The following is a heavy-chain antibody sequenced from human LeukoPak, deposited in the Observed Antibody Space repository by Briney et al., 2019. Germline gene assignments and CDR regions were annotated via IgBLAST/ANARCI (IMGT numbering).Heavy chain of an antibody. J-gene: IGHJ4*02. D-gene: IGHD3-22*01. Sequence: PGGSLRLSCSASGFTFSNYGMHWVRQAPGKGLEWVAVISYDGSNEYYGDSVKGRFTISRDNSKNTLFLQMNSLRPEDAAVYHCAKVALFSGYYTPFDYWGQGTVVSVSS. CDR2: ISYDGSNE. CDR3: AKVALFSGYYTPFDY. CDR1: GFTFSNYG. V-gene: IGHV3-30*18.